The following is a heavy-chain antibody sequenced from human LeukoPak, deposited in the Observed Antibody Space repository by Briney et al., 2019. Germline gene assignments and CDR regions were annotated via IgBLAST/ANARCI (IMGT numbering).Heavy chain of an antibody. D-gene: IGHD1-7*01. V-gene: IGHV3-20*01. Sequence: PGGSLRLSCAASGFTFRGYGMSWVRQAPGKGLEWVSGTNRRGDITGYADFVKGRFTISRDNAKNSLYLQMNSLRVEDTALYHCARKGLGGELGGFDSWGQGTLVTVSS. CDR2: TNRRGDIT. CDR3: ARKGLGGELGGFDS. CDR1: GFTFRGYG. J-gene: IGHJ4*02.